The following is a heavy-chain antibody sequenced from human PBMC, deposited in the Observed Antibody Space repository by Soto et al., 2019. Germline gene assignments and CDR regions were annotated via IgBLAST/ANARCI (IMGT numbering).Heavy chain of an antibody. CDR1: GYTFTSYG. V-gene: IGHV1-18*01. Sequence: ASVKVSCKASGYTFTSYGISWVRQAPGQGLEWMGWISAYNGNTNYAQKLQGRVTMTTDTSTSTAYMELRSLRSDDTAVYYCARDHNWNYEVVDYFDYWGQGTLVTVSS. D-gene: IGHD1-7*01. J-gene: IGHJ4*02. CDR3: ARDHNWNYEVVDYFDY. CDR2: ISAYNGNT.